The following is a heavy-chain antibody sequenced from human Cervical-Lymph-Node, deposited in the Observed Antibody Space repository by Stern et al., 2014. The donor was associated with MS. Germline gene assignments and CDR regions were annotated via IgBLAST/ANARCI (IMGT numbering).Heavy chain of an antibody. Sequence: EVQLVESGGGLVKPGGSLRLSCAASGFTFRTYTMHWVRQAPVKGLEWVSATSGSSSFRYYADSVKGRLTISRDNIKNSLYLQMDSLRGEDTAVYYCAREGDGYNYPFDYWGQGTLVTVSS. CDR1: GFTFRTYT. V-gene: IGHV3-21*06. CDR3: AREGDGYNYPFDY. D-gene: IGHD5-24*01. J-gene: IGHJ4*02. CDR2: TSGSSSFR.